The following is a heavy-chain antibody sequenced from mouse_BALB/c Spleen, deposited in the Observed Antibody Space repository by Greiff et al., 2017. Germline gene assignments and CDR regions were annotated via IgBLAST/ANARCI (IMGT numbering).Heavy chain of an antibody. CDR1: GYTFTSYW. J-gene: IGHJ2*01. D-gene: IGHD1-1*01. CDR2: INPSTGYT. V-gene: IGHV1-7*01. CDR3: ARYGHYYGRRVEY. Sequence: QVQLQQSGAELAKPGASVKMSCKASGYTFTSYWMHWVKQRPGQGLEWIGYINPSTGYTEYNQKFKDKATLTADKSSSTAYMQLSSLTSEDSAVYYCARYGHYYGRRVEYWGQGTTLTVSS.